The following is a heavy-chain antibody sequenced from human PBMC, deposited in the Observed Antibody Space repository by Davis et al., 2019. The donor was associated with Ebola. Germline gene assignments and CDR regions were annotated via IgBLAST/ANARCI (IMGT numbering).Heavy chain of an antibody. CDR2: INHSGST. V-gene: IGHV4-34*01. D-gene: IGHD3-10*01. J-gene: IGHJ6*03. Sequence: PSETLSLTCAVYGGSFSGYYWSWIRQPPGKGLEWIGEINHSGSTNYNPSLKSRVTISVDTSKNQFSLKLSSVTAADTAVYYCARLYGAYYYYMDVWGKGTTVTVSS. CDR1: GGSFSGYY. CDR3: ARLYGAYYYYMDV.